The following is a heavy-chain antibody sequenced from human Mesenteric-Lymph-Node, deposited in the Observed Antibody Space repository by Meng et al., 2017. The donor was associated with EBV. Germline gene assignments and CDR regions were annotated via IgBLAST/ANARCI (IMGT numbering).Heavy chain of an antibody. D-gene: IGHD3-3*01. Sequence: QSTLKESGPTLVKSTQTLTLTCIFSGFSLTDGVGVGWIRQAPGKALEWLALIYWDDGQHYSPSLKSRLTITKDTSRKQVVLRMTNMDPVDTATYYCAYSEWLRFFGPWGQGTLVTVSS. CDR2: IYWDDGQ. CDR3: AYSEWLRFFGP. J-gene: IGHJ5*02. V-gene: IGHV2-5*02. CDR1: GFSLTDGVG.